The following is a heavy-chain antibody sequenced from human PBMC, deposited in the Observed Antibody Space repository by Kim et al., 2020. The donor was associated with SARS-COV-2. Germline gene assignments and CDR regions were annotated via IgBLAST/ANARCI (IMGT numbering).Heavy chain of an antibody. V-gene: IGHV5-51*01. J-gene: IGHJ4*02. Sequence: PSFQGQVTISADKSISTAYLQWSSLKASDTAMYYCASANYDILTGYYFDYWGQGTLVTVSS. CDR3: ASANYDILTGYYFDY. D-gene: IGHD3-9*01.